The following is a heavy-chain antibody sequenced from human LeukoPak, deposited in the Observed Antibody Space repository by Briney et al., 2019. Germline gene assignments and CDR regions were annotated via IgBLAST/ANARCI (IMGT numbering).Heavy chain of an antibody. D-gene: IGHD3-10*01. V-gene: IGHV4-39*02. J-gene: IGHJ4*02. CDR3: ARAGGDITSSQDLDY. CDR1: GGSISSSSYY. CDR2: IYYSGST. Sequence: SETLSLTCTVSGGSISSSSYYWGWVRQPPGKGLEWIGSIYYSGSTYYNPSLKSRVTISVDTSKNQFSLKMTSVTPADTAVYYCARAGGDITSSQDLDYWGQGTLVTVSS.